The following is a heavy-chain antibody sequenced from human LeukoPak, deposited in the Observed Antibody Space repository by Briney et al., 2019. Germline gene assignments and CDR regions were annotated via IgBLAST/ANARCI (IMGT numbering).Heavy chain of an antibody. V-gene: IGHV4-34*01. CDR1: GGSFSGYY. D-gene: IGHD2-2*01. CDR2: INHSGST. Sequence: SGTLSLTCAVYGGSFSGYYWSWIRQPPGKGLEWIGEINHSGSTNYNPSLKSRVTISVDTSKNQFSLKLSSVTAEDTAVYYCAKGGYCSSNSCKDAFDIWGQGTMVTVSS. J-gene: IGHJ3*02. CDR3: AKGGYCSSNSCKDAFDI.